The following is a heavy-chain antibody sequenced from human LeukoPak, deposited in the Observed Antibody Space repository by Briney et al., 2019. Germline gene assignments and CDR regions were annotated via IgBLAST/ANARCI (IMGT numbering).Heavy chain of an antibody. Sequence: KPGGSLRLSCAASGSTFSSYSMNWVRQAPGKGLEWVSSISSSSSYIYYADSVKGRFTISRDNAKNSLYLQMNSLRAEDTAVYYCARANVDTAMLFDYWGQGTLVTVSS. J-gene: IGHJ4*02. V-gene: IGHV3-21*01. CDR2: ISSSSSYI. D-gene: IGHD5-18*01. CDR3: ARANVDTAMLFDY. CDR1: GSTFSSYS.